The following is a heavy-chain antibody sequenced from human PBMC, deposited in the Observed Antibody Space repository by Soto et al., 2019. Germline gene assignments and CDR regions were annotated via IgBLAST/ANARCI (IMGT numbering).Heavy chain of an antibody. CDR3: AKGYRDYDSTGLQGY. J-gene: IGHJ4*02. Sequence: GGSLRLSCAASGFTFSSYAMSWVRQAPGKGLEWVSAISGSGGSTYYADSVKGRFTISRDNSKNTLYLQMNSLRAEDTAVYYCAKGYRDYDSTGLQGYWGQGTLVTVSS. V-gene: IGHV3-23*01. D-gene: IGHD3-22*01. CDR2: ISGSGGST. CDR1: GFTFSSYA.